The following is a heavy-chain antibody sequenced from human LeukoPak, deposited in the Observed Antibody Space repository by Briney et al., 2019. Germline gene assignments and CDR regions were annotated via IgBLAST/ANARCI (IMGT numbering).Heavy chain of an antibody. CDR1: GFTICRYA. V-gene: IGHV3-23*01. J-gene: IGHJ4*02. CDR3: AKVVAWVDY. D-gene: IGHD2-15*01. CDR2: ISDSGSST. Sequence: SLTRSCSASGFTICRYAMIWVIQAPGKGLEWVSGISDSGSSTYYADSVKGRFTISRDNYKNTMYLQMNSLRAEDTAVYYCAKVVAWVDYWGQGTLVTVSS.